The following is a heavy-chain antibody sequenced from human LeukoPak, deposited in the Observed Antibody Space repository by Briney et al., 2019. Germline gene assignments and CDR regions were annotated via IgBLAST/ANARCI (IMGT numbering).Heavy chain of an antibody. V-gene: IGHV3-23*01. CDR2: ISGSGGST. CDR1: GFTFSSYG. J-gene: IGHJ6*03. Sequence: GGSLRLSCAASGFTFSSYGMSWVRQAPGKGLEWVSAISGSGGSTYYADSVKGRFTISRDNAKNSLYLQMNSLRAEDTAVYYCVRVDTSGYYYYMDVWGKGTTVTVSS. D-gene: IGHD5-18*01. CDR3: VRVDTSGYYYYMDV.